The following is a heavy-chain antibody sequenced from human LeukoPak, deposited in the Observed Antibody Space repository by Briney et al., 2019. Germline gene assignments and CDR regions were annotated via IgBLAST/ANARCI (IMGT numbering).Heavy chain of an antibody. CDR3: ARTARRHYYDSSGPIDY. CDR1: GGSISSSSCY. D-gene: IGHD3-22*01. V-gene: IGHV4-61*05. CDR2: IYYSGST. Sequence: SETLSLTCTVSGGSISSSSCYWSWIRQPPGKGLEWIGYIYYSGSTNYNPSLKSRVTISVDTSKNQFSLKLSSVTAADTAVYYCARTARRHYYDSSGPIDYWGQGTLVTVSS. J-gene: IGHJ4*02.